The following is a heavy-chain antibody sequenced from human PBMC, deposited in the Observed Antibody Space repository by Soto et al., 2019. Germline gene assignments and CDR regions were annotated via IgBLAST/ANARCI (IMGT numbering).Heavy chain of an antibody. CDR1: GGTFSSYA. V-gene: IGHV1-69*01. CDR2: IIPIFGTA. Sequence: QVQLVQSGAEVKKPGSSVKVSCKASGGTFSSYAITWVRQAPGQGLEWMGGIIPIFGTANYAQKFQGRVTITPDEATSTGYMELSSLRAEDTEVYYCAREDSGDGDYHYWGQGTLVSVGS. D-gene: IGHD4-17*01. J-gene: IGHJ4*02. CDR3: AREDSGDGDYHY.